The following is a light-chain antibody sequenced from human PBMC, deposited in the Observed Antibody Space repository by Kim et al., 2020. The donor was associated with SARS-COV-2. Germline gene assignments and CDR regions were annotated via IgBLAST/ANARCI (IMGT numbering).Light chain of an antibody. CDR3: SSYKSGGTRV. CDR2: DVS. Sequence: GQSITISCTGTSSDIGNYNYVSWYQQLPDKAPRLIIFDVSERPLGVSHRFSGSKSGNAASLTISGLQAEDEAHYFCSSYKSGGTRVFGGGTQLTVL. V-gene: IGLV2-14*03. CDR1: SSDIGNYNY. J-gene: IGLJ3*02.